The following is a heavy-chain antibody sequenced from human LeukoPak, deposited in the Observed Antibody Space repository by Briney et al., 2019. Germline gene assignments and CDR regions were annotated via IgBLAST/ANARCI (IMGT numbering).Heavy chain of an antibody. CDR1: GYTFPSYG. CDR3: AREQYYYDSSGYYSNDY. Sequence: ASVKVSCKASGYTFPSYGISWVRQAPGQGLEWMGRISAYNGNTNYAQKLQGRVTMTTDTSTSTAYMELRSLRSDDTAVYYCAREQYYYDSSGYYSNDYWGQGTLVTVSS. J-gene: IGHJ4*02. D-gene: IGHD3-22*01. CDR2: ISAYNGNT. V-gene: IGHV1-18*01.